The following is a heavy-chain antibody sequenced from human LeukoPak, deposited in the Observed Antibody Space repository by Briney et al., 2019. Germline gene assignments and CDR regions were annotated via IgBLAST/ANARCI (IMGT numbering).Heavy chain of an antibody. V-gene: IGHV4-34*01. CDR3: ARETPDGSGSYQLDY. CDR2: INHSGST. J-gene: IGHJ4*02. D-gene: IGHD3-10*01. CDR1: GGSFSGYY. Sequence: PSETLSLTCAVYGGSFSGYYWSWIRQPPGKGLEWIGEINHSGSTNYNPSLKSRVTISVDTSKNQFSLKLSSVTAADTAVYYCARETPDGSGSYQLDYWGQGTLVTVSS.